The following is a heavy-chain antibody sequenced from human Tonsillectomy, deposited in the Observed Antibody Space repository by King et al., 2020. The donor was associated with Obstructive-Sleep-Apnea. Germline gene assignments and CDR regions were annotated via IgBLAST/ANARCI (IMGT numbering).Heavy chain of an antibody. CDR3: AHSQITILDYFDY. D-gene: IGHD3-9*01. CDR1: GFSLSSTGVG. Sequence: ITLKESGPTLVKPTQTLTLTCTFSGFSLSSTGVGVGWIRPSPGKALECLSVIFWDDDNRYSPSLKSRRTITKDTSKNQVFLTMTSMDPVDTGTYYCAHSQITILDYFDYWGQGTLVTVSS. CDR2: IFWDDDN. J-gene: IGHJ4*02. V-gene: IGHV2-5*02.